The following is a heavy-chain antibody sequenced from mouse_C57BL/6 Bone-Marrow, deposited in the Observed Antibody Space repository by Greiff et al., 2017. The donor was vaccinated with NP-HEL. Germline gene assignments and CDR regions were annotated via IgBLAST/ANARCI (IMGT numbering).Heavy chain of an antibody. V-gene: IGHV1-64*01. J-gene: IGHJ3*01. CDR1: GYTFTSYW. Sequence: QVQLQQPGAELVKPGASVKLSCKASGYTFTSYWMHWVKQRPGQGLEWIGMIHPNSGSTNYNEKFKSKATLTVDKSSSTAYMQLSSLTSEDFAVYYCARGGVSGGGWLLAFAYWGQGTLVTVSA. D-gene: IGHD2-3*01. CDR2: IHPNSGST. CDR3: ARGGVSGGGWLLAFAY.